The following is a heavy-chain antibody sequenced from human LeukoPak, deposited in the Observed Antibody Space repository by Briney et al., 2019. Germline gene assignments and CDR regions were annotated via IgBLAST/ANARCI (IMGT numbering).Heavy chain of an antibody. CDR3: ARSVNIVVEYYFDY. Sequence: PSETLSLTCTVSGGSISSSSYLWGWIRQPPGKGLEWIGSISYSGSTYDNPSLKSRVTISVGTSKNQFSLKLNSVTAADTAVYYCARSVNIVVEYYFDYWGQGTLVTASS. J-gene: IGHJ4*02. CDR1: GGSISSSSYL. CDR2: ISYSGST. D-gene: IGHD2-15*01. V-gene: IGHV4-39*01.